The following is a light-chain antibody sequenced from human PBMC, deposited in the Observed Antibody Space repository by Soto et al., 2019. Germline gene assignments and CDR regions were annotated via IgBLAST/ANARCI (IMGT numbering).Light chain of an antibody. CDR1: SSDVGGYNY. Sequence: QSALTQPASVSGSPGQSITISCTGTSSDVGGYNYVSWYQQHPGKAPKLMFYNVSNRPSGVSNRFSGSKSGNTASLTISGLQAEDEGHYYCSSFTSTNTVLFGGGTKVTVL. V-gene: IGLV2-14*01. CDR3: SSFTSTNTVL. J-gene: IGLJ2*01. CDR2: NVS.